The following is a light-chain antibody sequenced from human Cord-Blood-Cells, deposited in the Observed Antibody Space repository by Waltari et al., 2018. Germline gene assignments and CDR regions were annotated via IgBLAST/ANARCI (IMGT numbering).Light chain of an antibody. V-gene: IGKV1-39*01. CDR3: QQSYSTPYT. CDR2: AAS. J-gene: IGKJ2*01. Sequence: DIQMTHSPSSLSASVGDRVTVTCRASQSSSSYLNLYQQKPGKAPKLLIYAASSLQSGVPSRFSGSGSGTDFTLTISSLQPEDFATYYCQQSYSTPYTFGQGTKLEIK. CDR1: QSSSSY.